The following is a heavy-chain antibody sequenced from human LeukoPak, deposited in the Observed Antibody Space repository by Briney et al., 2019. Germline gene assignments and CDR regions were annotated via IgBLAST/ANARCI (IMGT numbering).Heavy chain of an antibody. CDR3: ARDPAQGRYYFDY. D-gene: IGHD1-26*01. CDR1: GFTVSSNY. Sequence: GGSLRLSCAASGFTVSSNYMSWVRQAPGKGLEWVSVIYSGGSTYYADSVKGRFTISRDNSKNTLYLQMNSLRAEDTAVYYCARDPAQGRYYFDYWGQGTLVTVSS. J-gene: IGHJ4*02. CDR2: IYSGGST. V-gene: IGHV3-53*01.